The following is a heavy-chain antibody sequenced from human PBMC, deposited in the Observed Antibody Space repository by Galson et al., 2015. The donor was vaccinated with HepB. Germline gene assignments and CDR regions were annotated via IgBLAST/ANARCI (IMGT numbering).Heavy chain of an antibody. D-gene: IGHD3-10*01. CDR3: AKVRGDRITMVRGGVTLDY. V-gene: IGHV3-23*01. CDR1: GFTFSSYA. CDR2: ISGSGGST. J-gene: IGHJ4*02. Sequence: SLRLSCAASGFTFSSYAMSWVRQAPGKGLEWVSAISGSGGSTYYADSVKGRFTISRDSSKNTLYLQMNSLRAEDTAVYYCAKVRGDRITMVRGGVTLDYWGQGTLVTVSS.